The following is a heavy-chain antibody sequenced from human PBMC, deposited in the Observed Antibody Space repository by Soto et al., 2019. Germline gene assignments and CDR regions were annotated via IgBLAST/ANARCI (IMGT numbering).Heavy chain of an antibody. CDR3: ARMGDAPYYYGLDV. J-gene: IGHJ6*02. CDR2: ISGYNANT. CDR1: GYSFTRYG. Sequence: QVQLVQSGAEVKKPGASVKVSCKASGYSFTRYGISWVRQAPGQGLEWMGWISGYNANTNYPENLQGRVTMTTDTSTSTAYMEVRYLISDDTAVYYCARMGDAPYYYGLDVWGQGTTVTVSS. D-gene: IGHD3-16*01. V-gene: IGHV1-18*01.